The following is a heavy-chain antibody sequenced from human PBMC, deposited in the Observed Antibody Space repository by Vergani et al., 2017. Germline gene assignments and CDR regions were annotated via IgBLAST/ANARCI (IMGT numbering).Heavy chain of an antibody. CDR2: INHSGST. Sequence: QVQLQQWGAGVVKPSGTLSLTCAVYGGSFSGYYWSWIRQPPGKGLEWIGEINHSGSTNYNPSLKSRVTISVDTSKNQFSLKLSSVTAADTAVYYCATGAGPFDIWGQGTLVTVSS. V-gene: IGHV4-34*02. J-gene: IGHJ4*02. CDR1: GGSFSGYY. D-gene: IGHD7-27*01. CDR3: ATGAGPFDI.